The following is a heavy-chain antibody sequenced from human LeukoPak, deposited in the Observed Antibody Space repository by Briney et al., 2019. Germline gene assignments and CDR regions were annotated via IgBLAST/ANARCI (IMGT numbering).Heavy chain of an antibody. CDR1: GFTFSNYG. J-gene: IGHJ6*03. Sequence: GGSLRLTCTASGFTFSNYGMHWVRQAPGKGLEWLAFIGYDGTNKYYADSVKGRFTISRDNSKNTVYLQMNSLRAEDTAVYYCARATAYYMDVWGKGTTVTVS. V-gene: IGHV3-30*02. D-gene: IGHD5-18*01. CDR3: ARATAYYMDV. CDR2: IGYDGTNK.